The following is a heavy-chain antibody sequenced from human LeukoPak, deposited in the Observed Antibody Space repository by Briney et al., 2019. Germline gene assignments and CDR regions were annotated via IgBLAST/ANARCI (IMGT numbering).Heavy chain of an antibody. V-gene: IGHV1-2*02. Sequence: ASVKVSCKASGYTFTGYYMHWVRQAPGQGLEWMGWINPNSGGTNYAQKFQGRVTMTRDTSISTAYMELSRLRSDDTAVYYCVRPAPDYGDETLYFDYWGQGTLVTVSS. D-gene: IGHD4-17*01. CDR1: GYTFTGYY. J-gene: IGHJ4*02. CDR2: INPNSGGT. CDR3: VRPAPDYGDETLYFDY.